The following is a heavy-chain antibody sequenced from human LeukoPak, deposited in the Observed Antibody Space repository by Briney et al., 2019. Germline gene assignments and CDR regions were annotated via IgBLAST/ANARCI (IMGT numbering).Heavy chain of an antibody. J-gene: IGHJ4*02. CDR2: ISYDGSQK. Sequence: PGGSLRLSCVGSGFTFSRFAMHWVRLAPGKGLEWVAVISYDGSQKYYADSVKGRFTISRDNSRNTLSLQMNTLRAEDTAVYYCARDRYYGSDIYPESAISHWGQGTLVTVSS. CDR1: GFTFSRFA. D-gene: IGHD3-10*01. CDR3: ARDRYYGSDIYPESAISH. V-gene: IGHV3-30*04.